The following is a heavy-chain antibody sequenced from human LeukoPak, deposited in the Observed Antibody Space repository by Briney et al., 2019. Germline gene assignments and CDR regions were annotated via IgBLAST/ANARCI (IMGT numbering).Heavy chain of an antibody. J-gene: IGHJ4*02. Sequence: SETLSHTCAVYGGSFSGYYWSWIRQPPGKGLEWIGEINHSGSTNYNPSLKSRVTISVDTSKNQFSLKLSSVTAADTAVYYCATSIAARSKFDYWGQGTLVTVSS. CDR3: ATSIAARSKFDY. CDR2: INHSGST. D-gene: IGHD6-6*01. CDR1: GGSFSGYY. V-gene: IGHV4-34*01.